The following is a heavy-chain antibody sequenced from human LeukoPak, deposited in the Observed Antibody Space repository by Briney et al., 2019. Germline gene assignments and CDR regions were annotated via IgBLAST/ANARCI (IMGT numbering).Heavy chain of an antibody. J-gene: IGHJ4*02. Sequence: SETLSLTCTVSGASIRNYYWSWIRQPPGKGLEWIGYIYNSGSTNYNPSLKSRVTISVDTSKNHFFLRLSSVTAADTAVYYCARFSEYSHSSVHYLDYWGQGTLVSVSS. V-gene: IGHV4-59*01. D-gene: IGHD3-22*01. CDR2: IYNSGST. CDR3: ARFSEYSHSSVHYLDY. CDR1: GASIRNYY.